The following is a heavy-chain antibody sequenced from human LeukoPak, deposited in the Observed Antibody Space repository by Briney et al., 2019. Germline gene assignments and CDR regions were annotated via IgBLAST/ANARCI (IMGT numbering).Heavy chain of an antibody. CDR2: INHSGST. CDR1: GGSFSGYY. CDR3: ARKSVLTGYHS. Sequence: RSSETLSLTCAVYGGSFSGYYWSWIRQPPGKGLEWIGEINHSGSTNYNPSLKSRVTISVDTSKNQFSLKLSSVTAADTAVYYCARKSVLTGYHSWGQGTLVTVSS. J-gene: IGHJ5*02. D-gene: IGHD3-9*01. V-gene: IGHV4-34*01.